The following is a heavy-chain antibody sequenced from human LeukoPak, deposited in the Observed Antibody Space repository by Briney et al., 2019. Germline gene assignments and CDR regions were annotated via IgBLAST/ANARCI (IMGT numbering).Heavy chain of an antibody. V-gene: IGHV3-23*01. CDR3: ASDFSGSHSTDY. CDR2: ISGSGGST. D-gene: IGHD3-22*01. J-gene: IGHJ4*02. Sequence: GGSLRLSCAASGFTFSSYAMSWVRQAPGKGLEWVSAISGSGGSTYYADSVKGRFTISRDNSKNTLDLEMNSLRVEDTAVYYCASDFSGSHSTDYWGQGTLVTVSS. CDR1: GFTFSSYA.